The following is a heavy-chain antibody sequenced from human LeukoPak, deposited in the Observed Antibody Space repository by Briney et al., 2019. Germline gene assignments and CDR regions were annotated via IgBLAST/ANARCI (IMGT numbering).Heavy chain of an antibody. Sequence: ASVKVSCKASGYTFTSYAMHWVRQAPGQRLEWMGWINAGNGNTKYSQKFQGRVTITRDTSASTAYMELSSLRSEDMAVYYCASSLRFLEWALYYYGMDVWGQGTTVTVSS. CDR2: INAGNGNT. CDR1: GYTFTSYA. CDR3: ASSLRFLEWALYYYGMDV. J-gene: IGHJ6*02. V-gene: IGHV1-3*01. D-gene: IGHD3-3*01.